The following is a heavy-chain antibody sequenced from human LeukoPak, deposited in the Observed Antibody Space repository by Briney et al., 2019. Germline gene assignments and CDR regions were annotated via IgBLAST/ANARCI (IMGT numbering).Heavy chain of an antibody. CDR2: IYHSGST. CDR3: ARGLSGSYHGDY. D-gene: IGHD1-26*01. J-gene: IGHJ4*02. CDR1: GGSISSGGYY. V-gene: IGHV4-30-2*01. Sequence: SETLSLTCTVSGGSISSGGYYWSWIRQPPGKGLEWIGYIYHSGSTYYNPSLKSRVTISVDRSKNQFSLKLSSVTAADTAVYYCARGLSGSYHGDYWGQGTLVTVSS.